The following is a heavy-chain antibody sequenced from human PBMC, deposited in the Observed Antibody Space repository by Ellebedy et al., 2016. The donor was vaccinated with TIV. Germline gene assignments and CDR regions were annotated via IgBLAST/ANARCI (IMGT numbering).Heavy chain of an antibody. Sequence: SETLSLTCAVYGGSFSGPYWTWIRKPPGKGLEWIGEINHSGSTNYNPSLKIRVTISVATSKNQFSLKLSSVTAADTALYDCATVRGLPQVYNWFDPWGQGTLVTVSS. CDR2: INHSGST. CDR3: ATVRGLPQVYNWFDP. J-gene: IGHJ5*02. V-gene: IGHV4-34*01. CDR1: GGSFSGPY. D-gene: IGHD1-14*01.